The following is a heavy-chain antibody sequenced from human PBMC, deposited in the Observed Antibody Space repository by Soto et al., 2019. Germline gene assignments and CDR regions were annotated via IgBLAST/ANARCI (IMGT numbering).Heavy chain of an antibody. V-gene: IGHV3-21*01. CDR3: ARQSGWYL. Sequence: ETLSLTCTVSGGSISSYYWSWIRQAPGKGLEWVSSISSSSSYIYYADSVKGRFTISRDNAKNSLYLQMNSLRAEDTAVYYCARQSGWYLWGQGTLVTVSS. J-gene: IGHJ5*02. CDR2: ISSSSSYI. D-gene: IGHD6-19*01. CDR1: GGSISSYY.